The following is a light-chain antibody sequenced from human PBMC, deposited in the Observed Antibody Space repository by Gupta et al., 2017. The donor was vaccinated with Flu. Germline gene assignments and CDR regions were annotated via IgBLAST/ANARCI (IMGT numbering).Light chain of an antibody. J-gene: IGKJ1*01. CDR2: AAS. CDR1: QNIYNF. CDR3: QQSYNIPWT. Sequence: GARVTITCRESQNIYNFLNWYHQKPGEAPKLLIYAASSLQTGAPTRFSGRGSGTEFTLTIANLQPEDFATYVCQQSYNIPWTFAQGTRVEV. V-gene: IGKV1-39*01.